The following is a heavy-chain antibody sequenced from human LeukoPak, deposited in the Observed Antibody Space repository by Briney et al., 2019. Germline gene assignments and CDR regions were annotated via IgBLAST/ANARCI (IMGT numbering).Heavy chain of an antibody. CDR2: IIPIFGSS. J-gene: IGHJ3*02. Sequence: ASVTVSFKASGGTFISSAISWVRQAPGQGLEWLGGIIPIFGSSNYAQNFQDRVTITADESTSTAYMELSSLRSEDTAVYYCASVTTVTTKGHGAFDIWGQGTMVTVSS. CDR3: ASVTTVTTKGHGAFDI. CDR1: GGTFISSA. D-gene: IGHD4-17*01. V-gene: IGHV1-69*01.